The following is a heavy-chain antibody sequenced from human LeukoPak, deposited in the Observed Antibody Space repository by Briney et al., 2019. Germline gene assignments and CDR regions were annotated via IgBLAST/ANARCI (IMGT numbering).Heavy chain of an antibody. CDR1: GFSFNSDW. CDR2: IKHDESEK. Sequence: GGSLRLSCTASGFSFNSDWMDWVRQAPGKGLEWVANIKHDESEKNYLDSVKGRFTISRDNAQNSLYLQMNGLRVEDTAVYYCTRRLDDWGQGTLVTVSS. CDR3: TRRLDD. V-gene: IGHV3-7*01. D-gene: IGHD3-16*01. J-gene: IGHJ4*02.